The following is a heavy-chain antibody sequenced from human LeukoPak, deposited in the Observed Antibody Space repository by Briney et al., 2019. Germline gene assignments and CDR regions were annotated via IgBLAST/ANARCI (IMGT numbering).Heavy chain of an antibody. CDR3: EKDRSWGFDY. CDR2: ISYDGSNK. CDR1: GFTFSSYG. J-gene: IGHJ4*02. Sequence: PGRSLRLSCAASGFTFSSYGMHWVRQAPGKGLEWVAVISYDGSNKYYADSVKGRFTISRDNSKNTLYLQMNSLRAEDTAVYYCEKDRSWGFDYWGQGTLVTVSS. V-gene: IGHV3-30*18. D-gene: IGHD7-27*01.